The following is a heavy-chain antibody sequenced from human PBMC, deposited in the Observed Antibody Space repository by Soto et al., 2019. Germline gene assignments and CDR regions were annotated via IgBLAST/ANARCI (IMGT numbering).Heavy chain of an antibody. CDR1: GLTVSSAY. D-gene: IGHD2-2*01. J-gene: IGHJ5*02. CDR3: ARGYFSDTNCYANLFDP. CDR2: IYSAGGT. V-gene: IGHV3-66*01. Sequence: EVQLVESGGGLVQPGGSLRLSCAASGLTVSSAYMTWVRQAPGKGLEWVSLIYSAGGTQYAGSVKGRFTISRDNYKNTLYLQTNLLTDEDTAVYYCARGYFSDTNCYANLFDPWGQGTMVTVTT.